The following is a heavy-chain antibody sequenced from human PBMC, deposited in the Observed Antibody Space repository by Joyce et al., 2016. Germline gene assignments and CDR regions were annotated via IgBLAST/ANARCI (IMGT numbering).Heavy chain of an antibody. CDR2: IKPDGSEK. CDR3: ATGGGMDV. J-gene: IGHJ6*02. CDR1: GFTFSTTW. Sequence: EVQLVESGGGLVQPGGSLRLPCAASGFTFSTTWMTWVRQSPGKGPEWVANIKPDGSEKYYVGSVKGRFTISRDNAKNSLSLRMNSRRVDDTAVYYCATGGGMDVWGQGTTVTVSS. V-gene: IGHV3-7*01.